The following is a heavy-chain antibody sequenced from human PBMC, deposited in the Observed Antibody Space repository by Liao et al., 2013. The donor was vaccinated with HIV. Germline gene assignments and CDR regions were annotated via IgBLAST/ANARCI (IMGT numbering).Heavy chain of an antibody. CDR1: GGSFSGCY. D-gene: IGHD6-25*01. V-gene: IGHV4-34*01. Sequence: QVQLQQWGAGLLKPSEALSLTCAVYGGSFSGCYWSWIRQTPGKGLEWIGEINHSGSTNYNPSLKSRVTISVDTSKNQFSLKLSSVTAADTAIYYCARERAYTYTYSSSGYIYYYYMDVWARDHGHRLL. J-gene: IGHJ6*03. CDR2: INHSGST. CDR3: ARERAYTYTYSSSGYIYYYYMDV.